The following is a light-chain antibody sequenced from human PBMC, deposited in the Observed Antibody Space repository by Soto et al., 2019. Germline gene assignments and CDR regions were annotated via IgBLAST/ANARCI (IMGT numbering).Light chain of an antibody. CDR3: QQRRNWHLT. V-gene: IGKV3-11*01. Sequence: EIVLTQSPATLSLSPGEIATLSCRASQSVSSYLAWYQQKPGQAPRLLIYDASNRATGVPARFSCSGSGTDFTLAISILEPEDVAVYYCQQRRNWHLTFGGGIKVEI. CDR2: DAS. J-gene: IGKJ4*02. CDR1: QSVSSY.